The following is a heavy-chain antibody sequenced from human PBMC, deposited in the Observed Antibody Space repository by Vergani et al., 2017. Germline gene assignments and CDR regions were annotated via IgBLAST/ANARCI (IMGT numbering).Heavy chain of an antibody. J-gene: IGHJ4*02. Sequence: VQLVESGGGLVQPGGSLRLSCAASGFTFSNFGMHWIRQGPGKGLEFVAFIQFDGSNQYYADSVKGRFTLSRDFSKNTLYLQMNSLRTDDTATYYCAKHFRGWGIDYWGQGTQVIVSS. V-gene: IGHV3-30*02. CDR1: GFTFSNFG. CDR2: IQFDGSNQ. CDR3: AKHFRGWGIDY. D-gene: IGHD3-16*01.